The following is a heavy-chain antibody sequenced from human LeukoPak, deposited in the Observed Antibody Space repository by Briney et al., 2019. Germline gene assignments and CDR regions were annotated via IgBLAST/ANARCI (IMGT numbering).Heavy chain of an antibody. CDR2: ISGSGSRV. CDR1: GFIFSSYG. J-gene: IGHJ5*02. Sequence: GGSLRLSCAASGFIFSSYGMSWVRQGPGKGLEWVSAISGSGSRVYYIDSVKGRFTISRDKSKSTVYLQMNSLRAEDTAVYYCAKAPYYDFWSGPLGWFDPWGQGTLVTVSS. V-gene: IGHV3-23*01. D-gene: IGHD3-3*01. CDR3: AKAPYYDFWSGPLGWFDP.